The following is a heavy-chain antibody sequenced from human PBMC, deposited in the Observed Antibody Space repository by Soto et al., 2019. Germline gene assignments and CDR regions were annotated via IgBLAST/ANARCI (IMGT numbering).Heavy chain of an antibody. V-gene: IGHV3-74*01. CDR3: AVAVAGPTAIGY. CDR2: IKRDGSST. J-gene: IGHJ4*02. D-gene: IGHD6-19*01. CDR1: GFTFSSYW. Sequence: EVQLAESGGGLDKPGGSLRLSCAASGFTFSSYWMHWVRQAPGKGLVWVSRIKRDGSSTSYADSVKGRLTISRDNAKTTLYLQMNSLRAEDTAVYYCAVAVAGPTAIGYWGQGTLVTVSS.